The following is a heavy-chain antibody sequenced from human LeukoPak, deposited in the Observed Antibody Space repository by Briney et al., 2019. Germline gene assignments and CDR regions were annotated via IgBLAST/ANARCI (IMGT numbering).Heavy chain of an antibody. J-gene: IGHJ6*03. CDR3: ARHGQLAGSLYYYMDV. V-gene: IGHV5-51*01. CDR1: GSSFTSYW. D-gene: IGHD6-6*01. CDR2: IYPGDSDT. Sequence: GESLKISCKGSGSSFTSYWIGWVRQMPGKGLEWMGIIYPGDSDTRYSPSFQGQVTISADKSISTAYLQWSSLKASDTAMYYCARHGQLAGSLYYYMDVWGKGTTVTVSS.